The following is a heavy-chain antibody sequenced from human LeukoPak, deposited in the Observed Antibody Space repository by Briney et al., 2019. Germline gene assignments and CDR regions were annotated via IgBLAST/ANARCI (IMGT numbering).Heavy chain of an antibody. D-gene: IGHD5-18*01. CDR3: ARGDTVMDY. Sequence: KSSETLSLTCAVSGDSVSSGGYTWSWIRQPPGKGLEWIGYIYYAGRTNYNPSLESRVTISIDRSKNQFSLRLTSVTAADTAVYYCARGDTVMDYWGQGTLVTVSS. V-gene: IGHV4-30-2*01. CDR1: GDSVSSGGYT. CDR2: IYYAGRT. J-gene: IGHJ4*02.